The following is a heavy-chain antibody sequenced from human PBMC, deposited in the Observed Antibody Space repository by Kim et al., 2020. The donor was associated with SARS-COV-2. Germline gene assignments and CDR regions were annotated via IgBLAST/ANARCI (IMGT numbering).Heavy chain of an antibody. D-gene: IGHD2-15*01. J-gene: IGHJ6*02. Sequence: RLTISRDNAKNSLYLQMNSLRAEDTALYYCAKDACSGGSCYYDYYYGMDVWGQGTTVTVSS. CDR3: AKDACSGGSCYYDYYYGMDV. V-gene: IGHV3-9*01.